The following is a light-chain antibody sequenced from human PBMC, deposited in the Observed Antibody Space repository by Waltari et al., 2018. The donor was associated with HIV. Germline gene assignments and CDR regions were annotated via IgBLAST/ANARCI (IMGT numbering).Light chain of an antibody. CDR3: ATWDNSLSIGV. J-gene: IGLJ3*02. CDR2: DTA. CDR1: LPDTGTYS. Sequence: SVLTQPPPVSAAPGQKVTISCSGSLPDTGTYSLSWYQPFPGTAPRRPSFDTATRPSGMPDRFPASKSGKSVTLDINGLQTGDEADYYCATWDNSLSIGVFGGGTKLTV. V-gene: IGLV1-51*01.